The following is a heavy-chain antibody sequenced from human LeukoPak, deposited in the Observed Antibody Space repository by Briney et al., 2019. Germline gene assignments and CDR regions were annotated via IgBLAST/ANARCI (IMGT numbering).Heavy chain of an antibody. Sequence: SETLSLTCTVSGASIGFYYWSWIRQPPGKGLEWIGYIYYTGNTNYNPSLKSRVTLSLDTSKNQFSLRLNSVTATDTAVYYCARHASYFYSSPYADWGQGTLVTVSS. D-gene: IGHD3-22*01. V-gene: IGHV4-59*08. CDR1: GASIGFYY. CDR2: IYYTGNT. J-gene: IGHJ4*02. CDR3: ARHASYFYSSPYAD.